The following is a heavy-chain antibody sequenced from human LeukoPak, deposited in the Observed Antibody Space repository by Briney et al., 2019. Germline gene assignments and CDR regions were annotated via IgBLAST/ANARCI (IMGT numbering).Heavy chain of an antibody. CDR2: IDWDDDK. J-gene: IGHJ3*02. CDR3: TRIGFFYDSSGYYGAFDI. CDR1: GISLSSSGMR. V-gene: IGHV2-70*04. D-gene: IGHD3-22*01. Sequence: SGPALLKPTQTLTLTCTFSGISLSSSGMRVSWIRQPPGKALEWLSRIDWDDDKSYSTSLKTRLTISKDTSKNQVVLTMTNKDPVDTATYYCTRIGFFYDSSGYYGAFDIWGQGTMVIVSS.